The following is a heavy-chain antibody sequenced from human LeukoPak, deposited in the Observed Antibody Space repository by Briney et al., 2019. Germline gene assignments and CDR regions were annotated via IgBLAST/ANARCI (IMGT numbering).Heavy chain of an antibody. CDR1: GGSISSGDYY. D-gene: IGHD6-13*01. J-gene: IGHJ5*02. CDR2: IYYSGST. CDR3: ARLIAAAGQNWFDP. V-gene: IGHV4-31*03. Sequence: SQTLSLTCTVSGGSISSGDYYWSWIRQHPGKGLEWIGYIYYSGSTYYNPSLKSRVTISVDTSKNQFSLKLSSVTAADTAVYYCARLIAAAGQNWFDPWGQGTLVTVSS.